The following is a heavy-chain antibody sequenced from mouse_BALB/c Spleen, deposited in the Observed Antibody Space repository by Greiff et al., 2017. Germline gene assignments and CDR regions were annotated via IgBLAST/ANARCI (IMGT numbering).Heavy chain of an antibody. D-gene: IGHD1-1*02. Sequence: EVQVVESGGGLVKPGGSLKLSCAASGFTFSSYTMSWVRQTPEKRLEWVATISSGGSYTYYPDSVKGRFTISRDNAKNTLYLQMSSLKSEDTAMYYCTREDMGAMDYWGQGTSVTVSS. CDR2: ISSGGSYT. CDR1: GFTFSSYT. V-gene: IGHV5-6-4*01. CDR3: TREDMGAMDY. J-gene: IGHJ4*01.